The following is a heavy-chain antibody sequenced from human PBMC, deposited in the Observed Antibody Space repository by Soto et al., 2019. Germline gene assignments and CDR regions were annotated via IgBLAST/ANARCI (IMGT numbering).Heavy chain of an antibody. V-gene: IGHV1-18*01. CDR3: ARDQFDSYGPKGGLDY. CDR1: GYTFTSYG. J-gene: IGHJ4*02. CDR2: ISAYNGNT. Sequence: QVQLVQSGAEVKKPGASVKVSCKASGYTFTSYGISWVRQAPGQGLEWMGWISAYNGNTNYAQKLQGRVTMTTDTXTXXAYMELRRLRSDDTAVYYCARDQFDSYGPKGGLDYWGKGTRVTVSS. D-gene: IGHD5-18*01.